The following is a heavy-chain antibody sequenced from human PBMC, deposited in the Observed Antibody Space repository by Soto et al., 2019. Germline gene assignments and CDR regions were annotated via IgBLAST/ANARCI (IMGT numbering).Heavy chain of an antibody. D-gene: IGHD3-3*01. V-gene: IGHV3-23*01. Sequence: VQLLESGGGLVQPGGSLRLSCAASGFTFSSYAMSWVRQAPGKGLEWVSAISGSGGSTYYADSVKGRFTSSRDNSKNTLYLQMNSQRAQGTAVYYCAKDWRRGYDFWSGYYTPYYFDFWGQGTLVTVSS. CDR3: AKDWRRGYDFWSGYYTPYYFDF. CDR2: ISGSGGST. J-gene: IGHJ4*02. CDR1: GFTFSSYA.